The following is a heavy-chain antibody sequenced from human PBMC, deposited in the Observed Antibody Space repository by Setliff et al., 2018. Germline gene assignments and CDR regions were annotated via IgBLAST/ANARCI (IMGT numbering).Heavy chain of an antibody. CDR2: INPNSGNT. Sequence: ASVKVSCKASGYTFTNYDINWVRQATGQGLEWMGWINPNSGNTGYAQKFQGRVTITRDTSASTAYMELSSLRSEDTAVYHCARKRLGWEQLYAFDIWGQGTMVTVSS. D-gene: IGHD1-26*01. CDR3: ARKRLGWEQLYAFDI. J-gene: IGHJ3*02. CDR1: GYTFTNYD. V-gene: IGHV1-8*03.